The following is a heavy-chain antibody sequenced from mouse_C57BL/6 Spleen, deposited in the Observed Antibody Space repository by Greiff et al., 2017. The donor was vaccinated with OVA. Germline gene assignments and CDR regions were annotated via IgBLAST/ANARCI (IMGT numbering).Heavy chain of an antibody. CDR1: GYTFTSYW. CDR3: ARRGGYSSWFAY. D-gene: IGHD2-3*01. V-gene: IGHV1-61*01. J-gene: IGHJ3*01. CDR2: IYPSDSET. Sequence: VQLQQPGAELVRPGSSVKLSCKASGYTFTSYWMDWVKQRPGQGLEWIGNIYPSDSETHYNQKFKDKATLTVDKSSSTACMQLSSLTSEDSAVYYCARRGGYSSWFAYWGQGTLVTVSA.